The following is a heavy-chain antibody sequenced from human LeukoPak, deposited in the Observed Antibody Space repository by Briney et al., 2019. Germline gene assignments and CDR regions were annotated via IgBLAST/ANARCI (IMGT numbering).Heavy chain of an antibody. V-gene: IGHV3-30*02. Sequence: GGSLRLSCAASRFTFSSHGMHWVRQAPGKGLEWVAYVQYDGSNEQYADSVKGRFSIARDSSKNILYLQMNSLRGEDTAVYYCAKDRCSNGVGCYYYYMDVWGKGTTVTISS. CDR3: AKDRCSNGVGCYYYYMDV. D-gene: IGHD2-8*01. CDR1: RFTFSSHG. J-gene: IGHJ6*03. CDR2: VQYDGSNE.